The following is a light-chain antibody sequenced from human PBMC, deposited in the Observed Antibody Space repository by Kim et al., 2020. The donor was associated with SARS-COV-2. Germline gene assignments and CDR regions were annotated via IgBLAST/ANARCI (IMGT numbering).Light chain of an antibody. CDR1: RGHSSYA. CDR2: INSDGSH. J-gene: IGLJ3*02. Sequence: QLVLTQSPSASASLGASVRLTCTLSRGHSSYAIAWHQLQTEKGPRYLMKINSDGSHDKGDGIPDRFSGSSSGAERYLTISSLQSEDEADYFCQTWATGIRVFGGGTKLTVL. V-gene: IGLV4-69*01. CDR3: QTWATGIRV.